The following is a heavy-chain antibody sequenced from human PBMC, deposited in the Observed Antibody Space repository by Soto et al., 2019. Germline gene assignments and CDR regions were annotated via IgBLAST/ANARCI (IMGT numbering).Heavy chain of an antibody. CDR2: ISQDGNNA. J-gene: IGHJ5*02. Sequence: GSLRLSCAASGFTVSSYGMHWVRQTPGKGLEWVAVISQDGNNAYYTDSVKGRFTISRDNSKNTLYVEMNSLRAEDTAVYYCARHPERIAQIGWFDPWGQGTLVTVSS. V-gene: IGHV3-30-3*01. D-gene: IGHD6-13*01. CDR1: GFTVSSYG. CDR3: ARHPERIAQIGWFDP.